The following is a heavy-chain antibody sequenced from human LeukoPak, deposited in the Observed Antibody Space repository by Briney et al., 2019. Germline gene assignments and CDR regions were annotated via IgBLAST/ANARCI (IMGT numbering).Heavy chain of an antibody. CDR3: PRVDSGYDPLHY. CDR1: GYTFTSYG. V-gene: IGHV1-18*01. Sequence: ASVNVSCKASGYTFTSYGISWVRQATGQGLEWMGWISAYNGNKHYAQKLQGRVTMTTDTSTSTAHMELRSLTSDYTAGHFCPRVDSGYDPLHYWGQGTRVTVSA. CDR2: ISAYNGNK. J-gene: IGHJ4*02. D-gene: IGHD5-12*01.